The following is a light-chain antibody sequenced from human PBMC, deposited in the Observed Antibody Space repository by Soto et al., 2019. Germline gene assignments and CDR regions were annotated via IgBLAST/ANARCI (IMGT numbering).Light chain of an antibody. CDR1: QSVSNNY. Sequence: VLTQSPGTLSLSPGERATLSCRASQSVSNNYLAWYQQKPGQAPRLLLYGASTRATGVPARFSGSGSGTEFTLTISRLEPEDFVVFYCHQYSSSPRTFGQGTRVEVK. CDR2: GAS. CDR3: HQYSSSPRT. V-gene: IGKV3-20*01. J-gene: IGKJ1*01.